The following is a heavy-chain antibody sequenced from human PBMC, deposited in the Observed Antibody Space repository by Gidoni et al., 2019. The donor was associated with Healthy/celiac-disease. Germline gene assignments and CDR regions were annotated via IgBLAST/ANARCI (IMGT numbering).Heavy chain of an antibody. CDR2: IWYDGSNK. D-gene: IGHD4-17*01. CDR3: ARDDYGDYKYYYYGMDV. V-gene: IGHV3-33*01. CDR1: GFTFSSYG. J-gene: IGHJ6*02. Sequence: QVQLVESGGGVVQTGRSLRLSCAACGFTFSSYGMHWVRQAPGKGLEWVAVIWYDGSNKYYADSVKGRFTISRDNSKNTLYLQMNSLRAEDTAVYYCARDDYGDYKYYYYGMDVWGQGTTVTVSS.